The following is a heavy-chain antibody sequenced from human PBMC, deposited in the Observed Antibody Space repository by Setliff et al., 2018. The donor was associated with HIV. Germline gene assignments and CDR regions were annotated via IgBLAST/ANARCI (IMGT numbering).Heavy chain of an antibody. Sequence: PGGSLRLSCLASGFAFEKYYMSWIRQTPEKTLEWISFSSSTGSYITYADSVKGRFTVSRDNAENSLFLQMDGLRAEDTAVYYCARDNSRWRDYYCYGMDVWGQGTTVTVSS. J-gene: IGHJ6*02. CDR3: ARDNSRWRDYYCYGMDV. CDR2: SSSTGSYI. CDR1: GFAFEKYY. V-gene: IGHV3-11*06. D-gene: IGHD6-13*01.